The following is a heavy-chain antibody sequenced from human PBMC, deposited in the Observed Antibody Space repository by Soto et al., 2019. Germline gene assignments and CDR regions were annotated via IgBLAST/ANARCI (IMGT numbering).Heavy chain of an antibody. D-gene: IGHD2-2*01. J-gene: IGHJ3*02. CDR2: IYYSGST. V-gene: IGHV4-59*01. CDR1: GGSISXXX. CDR3: ARGRGGWFINQLLNAFDI. Sequence: QVQLQESGPGLVKPSETLSLTCTVSGGSISXXXXXXXXXXXXXXXXXXXYIYYSGSTNYNPSLKSRVTISVDTSKNQFSLKLSSVTAADTAVYYCARGRGGWFINQLLNAFDIWGQGTMVTVSS.